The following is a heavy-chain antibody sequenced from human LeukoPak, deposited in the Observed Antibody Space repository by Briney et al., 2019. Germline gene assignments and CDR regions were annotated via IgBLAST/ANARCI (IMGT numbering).Heavy chain of an antibody. CDR1: GSTFSSYS. Sequence: PGGSLRLSCAASGSTFSSYSMNWVRQAPGKGLEWVSSISSSSSYIYYADSVKGRFTISRDNAKNSLYLQMNSLRAEDTAVYYCARGYSSSYDAFDIWGQGTMVTVSS. D-gene: IGHD6-13*01. V-gene: IGHV3-21*01. CDR2: ISSSSSYI. J-gene: IGHJ3*02. CDR3: ARGYSSSYDAFDI.